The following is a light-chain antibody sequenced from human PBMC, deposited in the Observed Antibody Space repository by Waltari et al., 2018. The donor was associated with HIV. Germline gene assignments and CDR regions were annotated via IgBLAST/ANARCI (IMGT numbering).Light chain of an antibody. Sequence: QLVLTQSPSASASLGASVKLTCTLSSGESTYAIAWHQQQPEKGPRFLMKVKSDGGYNKGDGIPDRFSGSSSGTERYLIISSLQSEDEADYYCQSWGGPVSPLLAFGGGTKLTVL. CDR3: QSWGGPVSPLLA. CDR2: VKSDGGY. V-gene: IGLV4-69*01. CDR1: SGESTYA. J-gene: IGLJ2*01.